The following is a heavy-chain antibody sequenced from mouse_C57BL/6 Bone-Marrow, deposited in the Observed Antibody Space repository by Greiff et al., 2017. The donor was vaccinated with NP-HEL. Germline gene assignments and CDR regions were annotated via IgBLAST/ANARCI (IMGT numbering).Heavy chain of an antibody. CDR3: ANSNSLAY. CDR2: IDPSDSYT. Sequence: QVQLQQPGAELVKPGASVKLSCKASGYTFTSYWMQWVKQRPGQGLVWIGEIDPSDSYTNYNQKFKGKATLTVDTSSSTAYMQLRSLTSEDSAVYYLANSNSLAYWGQGTLVTVPA. J-gene: IGHJ3*01. V-gene: IGHV1-50*01. CDR1: GYTFTSYW. D-gene: IGHD2-5*01.